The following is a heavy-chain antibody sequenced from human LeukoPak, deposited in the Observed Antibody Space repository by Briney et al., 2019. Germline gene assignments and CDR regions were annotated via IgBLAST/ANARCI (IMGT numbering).Heavy chain of an antibody. J-gene: IGHJ4*02. Sequence: SETLSLTCTVSGYSISSGYYWGWIRQPPGKGLEWIGSIYHSGSTYYNPSLKSRVTISVDTSKNQFSLKLSSVTAADTAVYYCARDSSGWKGVDFWGQGTLVTVSS. CDR1: GYSISSGYY. CDR3: ARDSSGWKGVDF. CDR2: IYHSGST. D-gene: IGHD6-19*01. V-gene: IGHV4-38-2*02.